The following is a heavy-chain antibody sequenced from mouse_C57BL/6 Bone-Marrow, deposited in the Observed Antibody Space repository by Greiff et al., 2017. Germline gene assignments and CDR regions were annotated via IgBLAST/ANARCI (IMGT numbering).Heavy chain of an antibody. Sequence: EVMLVESGGGLVKPGGSLKLSCAASGFTFSSYAMSWVRQTPEKRLEWVATISDGGSYTYYPDNVKGRFTISRDNAKNNLYLQMSHLKSEDTAMYYCARGIKDGSSFYAMDYWGQGTSVTVSS. V-gene: IGHV5-4*03. CDR1: GFTFSSYA. D-gene: IGHD1-1*01. J-gene: IGHJ4*01. CDR3: ARGIKDGSSFYAMDY. CDR2: ISDGGSYT.